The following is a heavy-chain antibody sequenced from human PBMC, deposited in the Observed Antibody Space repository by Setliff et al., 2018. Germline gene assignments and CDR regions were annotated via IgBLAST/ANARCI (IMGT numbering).Heavy chain of an antibody. V-gene: IGHV3-7*01. Sequence: GGSLRLSCAASGFTFSSHWMTWVRQAPGKGLEWVANINQDGSETYYVDSLKGRFSVSRDNGKNSLYLQMNNLRAEDTAVYHCARGARLYETDHHYYGWLDPWGQGTLVTVSS. J-gene: IGHJ5*02. CDR1: GFTFSSHW. D-gene: IGHD3-22*01. CDR3: ARGARLYETDHHYYGWLDP. CDR2: INQDGSET.